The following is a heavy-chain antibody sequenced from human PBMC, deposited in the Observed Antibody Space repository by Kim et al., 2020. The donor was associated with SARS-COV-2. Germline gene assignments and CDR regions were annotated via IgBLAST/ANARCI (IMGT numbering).Heavy chain of an antibody. CDR3: ARVARITIFGVVNSAFDI. V-gene: IGHV4-31*02. J-gene: IGHJ3*02. Sequence: KRRVTITGDTSKNQFSLKMSAVTAADTAVYYCARVARITIFGVVNSAFDIWGQGTMVTVSS. D-gene: IGHD3-3*01.